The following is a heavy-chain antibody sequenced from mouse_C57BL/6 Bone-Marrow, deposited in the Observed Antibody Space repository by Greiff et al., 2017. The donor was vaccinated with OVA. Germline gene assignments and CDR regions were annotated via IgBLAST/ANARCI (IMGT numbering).Heavy chain of an antibody. CDR3: TRLANYYYGSSYAMDY. V-gene: IGHV1-5*01. D-gene: IGHD1-1*01. CDR1: GYTFTSYW. Sequence: VQLQQSGPVLARPGASVKMSCKTSGYTFTSYWMHWVKQRPGQGLEWIGSIYPGNSDTSYNQKFKGKAKLTAVTSASTAYMELSSLTNEDSAVYYCTRLANYYYGSSYAMDYWGQGTSVTVSS. CDR2: IYPGNSDT. J-gene: IGHJ4*01.